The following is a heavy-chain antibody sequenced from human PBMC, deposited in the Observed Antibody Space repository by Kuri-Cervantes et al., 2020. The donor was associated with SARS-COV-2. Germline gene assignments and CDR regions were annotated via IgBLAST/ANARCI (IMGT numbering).Heavy chain of an antibody. CDR2: IYYRGST. J-gene: IGHJ5*02. V-gene: IGHV4-59*05. CDR3: ARQMMSSITIFGVVITRNWFDP. CDR1: GGSISTYY. D-gene: IGHD3-3*01. Sequence: GSLRLSCTVSGGSISTYYWSWIRQPPGKGLEWIGSIYYRGSTYYNPSLKSRVTISVDTSKNQFSLKLSSVTAADTAVYYCARQMMSSITIFGVVITRNWFDPWGQGALVTFSS.